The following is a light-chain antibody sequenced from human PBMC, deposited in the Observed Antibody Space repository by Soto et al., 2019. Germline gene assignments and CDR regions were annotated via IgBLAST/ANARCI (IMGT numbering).Light chain of an antibody. CDR2: EVS. V-gene: IGLV2-14*01. Sequence: QSVLTQPASVSGSPGQSITISCTGTSSDIGDYDYVSWYQQHPGKAPKLLISEVSNRPSGVSNRFSGSKSGNTASLTISGLQAEDEADYYCNSYASGNARVFGTVTKLTVL. CDR3: NSYASGNARV. CDR1: SSDIGDYDY. J-gene: IGLJ1*01.